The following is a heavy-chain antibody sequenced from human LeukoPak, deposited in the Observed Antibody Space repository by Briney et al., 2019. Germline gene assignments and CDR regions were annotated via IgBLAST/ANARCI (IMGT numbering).Heavy chain of an antibody. CDR2: IYAGGST. V-gene: IGHV3-53*01. CDR3: ATGGRSGVAFES. CDR1: GVIDSSNY. D-gene: IGHD2-15*01. Sequence: PGGSLRLSCTASGVIDSSNYMSWARQAPGKGLEWVSLIYAGGSTFYADSVMGRSTISRDKSSNTLYLLMNSLRAEDTAVYYCATGGRSGVAFESWGQGTLVTVSS. J-gene: IGHJ4*02.